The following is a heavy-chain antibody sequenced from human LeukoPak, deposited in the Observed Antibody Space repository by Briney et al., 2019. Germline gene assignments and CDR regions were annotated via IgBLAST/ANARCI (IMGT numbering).Heavy chain of an antibody. CDR3: ARGLRGGSGSYYAYDY. D-gene: IGHD1-26*01. Sequence: GASVKVSCKASGYTFTSYGISWVRQAPGQGLEWMGWISTYNGNTNYAQKLQGRVTMTTDTSTSTAYMELRSLRSDDTAVYYCARGLRGGSGSYYAYDYWGQGTLVTVSS. CDR2: ISTYNGNT. V-gene: IGHV1-18*01. J-gene: IGHJ4*02. CDR1: GYTFTSYG.